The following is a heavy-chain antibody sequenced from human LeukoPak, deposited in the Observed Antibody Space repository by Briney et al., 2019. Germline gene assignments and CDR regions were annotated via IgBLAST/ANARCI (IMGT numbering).Heavy chain of an antibody. D-gene: IGHD1-26*01. CDR2: IYHSGST. V-gene: IGHV4-30-2*01. CDR1: GVSISSGGYS. J-gene: IGHJ4*02. CDR3: AARRGANDY. Sequence: SQTLSLTCAVSGVSISSGGYSWGWIRQPPGKGLEGIGYIYHSGSTYYNPSLKSRFTISVDRSKNQFSLKLSSVTAAVTAVYYCAARRGANDYWGQGTLVSVSS.